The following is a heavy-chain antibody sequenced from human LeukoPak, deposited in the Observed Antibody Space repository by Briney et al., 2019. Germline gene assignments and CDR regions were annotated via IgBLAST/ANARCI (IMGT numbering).Heavy chain of an antibody. D-gene: IGHD3-22*01. CDR3: ATYDYYDSSGYYY. Sequence: SETLSLTCTVSGGSISSSSYYWGWIRQPPGKGLEWIGSIYYSGSTYYNPSLKSRVTISVDTSKNQFSLKLSSVTAANTAVYYCATYDYYDSSGYYYWGQGTLVTVSS. V-gene: IGHV4-39*07. CDR1: GGSISSSSYY. CDR2: IYYSGST. J-gene: IGHJ4*02.